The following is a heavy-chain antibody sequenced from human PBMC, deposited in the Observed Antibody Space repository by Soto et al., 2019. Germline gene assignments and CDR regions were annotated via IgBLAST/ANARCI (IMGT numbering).Heavy chain of an antibody. CDR1: GFTFSSYA. Sequence: QVQLVESGGGVVQPGRSLRLSCAASGFTFSSYAMHWVRQAPGKGLEWVAVISYDGSNKYYADSVKGRFTISRDNSKNTLYLQMNSLRAEDTAVYYCAKAGASDDWYFDFWGRGTLVTVSS. D-gene: IGHD3-10*01. CDR2: ISYDGSNK. V-gene: IGHV3-30-3*01. J-gene: IGHJ2*01. CDR3: AKAGASDDWYFDF.